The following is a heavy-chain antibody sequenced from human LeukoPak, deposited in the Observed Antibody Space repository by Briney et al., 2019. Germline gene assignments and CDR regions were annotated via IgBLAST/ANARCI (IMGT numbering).Heavy chain of an antibody. CDR1: GYTFTGYY. J-gene: IGHJ6*03. Sequence: GASVKVSCKASGYTFTGYYMHWVRQAPGQGLEWMGWINPNSGGTNYAQKFQGRVTTTRDTSISTAYMELSRLRSDDTAVYYCARGGSGYRNYYYYYYMDVWGKGTTVTVSS. CDR3: ARGGSGYRNYYYYYYMDV. CDR2: INPNSGGT. D-gene: IGHD3-10*01. V-gene: IGHV1-2*02.